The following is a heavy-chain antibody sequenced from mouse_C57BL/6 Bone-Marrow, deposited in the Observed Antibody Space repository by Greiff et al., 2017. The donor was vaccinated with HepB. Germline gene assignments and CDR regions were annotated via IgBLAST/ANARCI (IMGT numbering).Heavy chain of an antibody. CDR2: IYPGDGDT. Sequence: QVQLQQSGPELVKPGASVKISCKASGYAFSSSWMNWVKQRPGKGLEWIGRIYPGDGDTNYNGKFKGKATLTADKSSSTAYMQLSSLTSEDSAVYFCASPYYYGYYYAMDYWGQGTSVTVSS. D-gene: IGHD1-1*01. V-gene: IGHV1-82*01. J-gene: IGHJ4*01. CDR3: ASPYYYGYYYAMDY. CDR1: GYAFSSSW.